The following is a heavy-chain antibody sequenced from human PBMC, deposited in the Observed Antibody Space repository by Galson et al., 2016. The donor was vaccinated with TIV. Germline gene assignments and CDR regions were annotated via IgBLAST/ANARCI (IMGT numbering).Heavy chain of an antibody. V-gene: IGHV1-3*01. CDR1: GYSFTTYA. D-gene: IGHD2/OR15-2a*01. CDR2: INAGNSNT. Sequence: QSGAEVKKPGASVKVSCKTSGYSFTTYAMHWVRQAPGQGLEWMGCINAGNSNTKYSQKFQGRLTITRDKSTSTVYMDLSNLKSDDTAVYFCARVSPDSRGGSGRAVWGQGTTVTVSS. CDR3: ARVSPDSRGGSGRAV. J-gene: IGHJ6*02.